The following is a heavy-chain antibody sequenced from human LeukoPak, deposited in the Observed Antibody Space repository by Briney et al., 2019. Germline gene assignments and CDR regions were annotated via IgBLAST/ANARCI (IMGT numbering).Heavy chain of an antibody. Sequence: SETLSLTCPVSGGSISSSSYYWGWIRQPPGKGLEWTGSIYYSGITYYNPSPKSRVTISVDTSKNQFSLKLSSVTAADTAVYYCARRRIGDYFDYWGQGTLVTVSS. CDR2: IYYSGIT. D-gene: IGHD3-16*01. CDR1: GGSISSSSYY. J-gene: IGHJ4*02. V-gene: IGHV4-39*01. CDR3: ARRRIGDYFDY.